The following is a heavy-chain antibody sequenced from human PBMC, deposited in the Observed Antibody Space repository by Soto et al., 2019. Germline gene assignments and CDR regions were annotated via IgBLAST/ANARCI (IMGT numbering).Heavy chain of an antibody. V-gene: IGHV4-34*01. D-gene: IGHD3-3*01. CDR1: GRPFSGCY. Sequence: PSQTLSLPCSLYGRPFSGCYCSWISYPAGTGMEWIGEINHSGRTNYNPSLKSRVTISVETSKHQVSLKLSSVTAADTAVYYCARAIFGVVTLNWFDPRGQGTVITVAX. CDR2: INHSGRT. CDR3: ARAIFGVVTLNWFDP. J-gene: IGHJ5*02.